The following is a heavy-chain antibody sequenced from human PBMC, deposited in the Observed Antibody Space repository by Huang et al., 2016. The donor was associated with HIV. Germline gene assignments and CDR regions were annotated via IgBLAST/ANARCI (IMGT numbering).Heavy chain of an antibody. CDR2: SDPEDGET. CDR3: ATHSGGDSYAPYY. CDR1: GYLLTELA. J-gene: IGHJ4*02. V-gene: IGHV1-24*01. Sequence: QVPLVQSGAEVRKPGASVKVSCKVSGYLLTELAMHWVRQSPGKGLEWMGGSDPEDGETMYAEKLQGRVTMTEDTSTDTAYLELSGLTSDDTAVYYCATHSGGDSYAPYYWGQGTLVTVSS. D-gene: IGHD2-21*02.